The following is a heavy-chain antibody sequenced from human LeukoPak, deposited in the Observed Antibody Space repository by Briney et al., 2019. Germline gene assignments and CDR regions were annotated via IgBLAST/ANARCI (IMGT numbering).Heavy chain of an antibody. Sequence: SQTLSLTCAVSGGSISSGGYSWSWIRRPPGTGLEWIGYIYYNGNTNYSPSLKSRVTMSVDTSKNLFSLKVSSVTAADTAVYYCARGRSNYYGMDVWGQGTTVTVSS. J-gene: IGHJ6*02. CDR1: GGSISSGGYS. CDR3: ARGRSNYYGMDV. CDR2: IYYNGNT. V-gene: IGHV4-61*08. D-gene: IGHD1-26*01.